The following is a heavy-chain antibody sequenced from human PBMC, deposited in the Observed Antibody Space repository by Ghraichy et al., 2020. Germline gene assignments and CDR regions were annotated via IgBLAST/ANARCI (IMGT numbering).Heavy chain of an antibody. V-gene: IGHV3-21*01. J-gene: IGHJ5*02. Sequence: GGSLRLSCAASGFTFSSYSMNCVRQAPGKGLEWVSSISSSSSYIYYADSVKGRFTISRDNAKNSLYLQMNSLRAEDTAVYYCAREPKQWLVPGWFDPWGQGTLVTVSS. CDR3: AREPKQWLVPGWFDP. D-gene: IGHD6-19*01. CDR1: GFTFSSYS. CDR2: ISSSSSYI.